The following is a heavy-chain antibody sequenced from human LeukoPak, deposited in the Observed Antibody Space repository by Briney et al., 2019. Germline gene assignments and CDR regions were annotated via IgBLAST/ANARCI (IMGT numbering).Heavy chain of an antibody. Sequence: SETLSLTCTVSGGSISSYYWSWIRQPPGKGLEWIGYIYYSGSTNYNPSLKSRVTISVDTSKNQFSLKLSSVTAADTAVYYCARDYYDSSGYSLHDAFDIWGQGTMVTVSS. D-gene: IGHD3-22*01. CDR2: IYYSGST. CDR3: ARDYYDSSGYSLHDAFDI. V-gene: IGHV4-59*01. CDR1: GGSISSYY. J-gene: IGHJ3*02.